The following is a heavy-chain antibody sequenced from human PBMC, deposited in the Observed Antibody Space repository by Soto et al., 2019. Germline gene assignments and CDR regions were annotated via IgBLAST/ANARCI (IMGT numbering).Heavy chain of an antibody. CDR3: ARRGELGATTLDY. Sequence: PSETLSLTCTVSGGSISSSRYYWGWIRQPPGKGLEWIGSIYYSGSTYYNPSLKSRVTISVDTSKNQFSLKLSSVTAADTAVYYCARRGELGATTLDYWGQGTLVTVSS. CDR2: IYYSGST. CDR1: GGSISSSRYY. V-gene: IGHV4-39*01. J-gene: IGHJ4*02. D-gene: IGHD1-26*01.